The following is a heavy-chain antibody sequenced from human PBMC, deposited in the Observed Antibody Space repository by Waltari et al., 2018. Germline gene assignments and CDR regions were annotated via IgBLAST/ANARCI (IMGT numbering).Heavy chain of an antibody. J-gene: IGHJ4*02. CDR1: GSGFSSYW. D-gene: IGHD3-22*01. Sequence: EVQVVESGGGLVEPGGSRRLSCAPSGSGFSSYWMNWVRQAPGKGLEWVAIIKGDGSEKHYVDSVKGRFTIARDNARNSLFLQMNSLRAEDTAVYFCARGRGYIIDYWGQGSLVTVSS. V-gene: IGHV3-7*01. CDR3: ARGRGYIIDY. CDR2: IKGDGSEK.